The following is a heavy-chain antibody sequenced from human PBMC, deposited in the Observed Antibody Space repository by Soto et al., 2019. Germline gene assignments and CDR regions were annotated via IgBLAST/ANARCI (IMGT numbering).Heavy chain of an antibody. CDR1: GGYISSYS. V-gene: IGHV4-59*12. CDR2: IDYSGST. CDR3: ARVRMSGSFNYYYYYYMDV. D-gene: IGHD1-26*01. Sequence: PSATLSLPCTVSGGYISSYSCSWIRQPPGKGLEWIGYIDYSGSTNYNPSLKSRVTISVDTSKNQFSLKLSSVTAADTAVYYCARVRMSGSFNYYYYYYMDVWGKGTTVTVSS. J-gene: IGHJ6*03.